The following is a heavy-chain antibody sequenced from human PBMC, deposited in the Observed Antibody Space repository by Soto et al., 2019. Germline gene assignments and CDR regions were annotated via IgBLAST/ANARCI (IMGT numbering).Heavy chain of an antibody. J-gene: IGHJ6*02. CDR3: ERDGCSSTSCYVGLQGRENYYYYYAMDV. CDR1: GYTFTSYG. V-gene: IGHV1-18*01. D-gene: IGHD2-2*01. Sequence: QVQLVQSGAEVKKPGASVKVSCKASGYTFTSYGISWVRQAPGQGLEWMGWISAYNGNTNYAQKLQGRVTMTTDTSTCTAYMERRRLRSNDTAMYYCERDGCSSTSCYVGLQGRENYYYYYAMDVWGQGTTVTVSS. CDR2: ISAYNGNT.